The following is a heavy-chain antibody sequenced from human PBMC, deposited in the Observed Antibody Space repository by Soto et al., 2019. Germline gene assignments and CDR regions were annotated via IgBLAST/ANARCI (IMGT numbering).Heavy chain of an antibody. D-gene: IGHD1-26*01. CDR3: ARGGRWELPGYYFDY. CDR1: GFTFSSYA. J-gene: IGHJ4*02. Sequence: GGSLRLSCAASGFTFSSYAMHWVRQAPGKGLEWVAVISYDGSNKYYADSVKGRFTISRDNSKNTLYLQMNSLRAEDTAVYYCARGGRWELPGYYFDYWGQGTLVTVSS. V-gene: IGHV3-30-3*01. CDR2: ISYDGSNK.